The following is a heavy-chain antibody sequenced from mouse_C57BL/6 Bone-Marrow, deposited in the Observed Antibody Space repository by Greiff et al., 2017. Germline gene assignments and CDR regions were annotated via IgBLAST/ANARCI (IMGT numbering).Heavy chain of an antibody. CDR2: IDPETGGT. CDR1: GYTFTDYE. Sequence: QVPLQQSGAELVRPGASVTLSCKASGYTFTDYEMHWVKQTPVHGLEWIGAIDPETGGTAYNQKFKGKAILTADKSSSTAYMELRSLTSEDSAVYYCTRWTFYYGKGAWFAYWGQGTLVTVSA. V-gene: IGHV1-15*01. D-gene: IGHD2-1*01. J-gene: IGHJ3*01. CDR3: TRWTFYYGKGAWFAY.